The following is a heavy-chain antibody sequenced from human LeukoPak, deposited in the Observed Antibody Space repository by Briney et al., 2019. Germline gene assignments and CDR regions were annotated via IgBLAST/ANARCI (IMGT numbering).Heavy chain of an antibody. D-gene: IGHD3-10*01. V-gene: IGHV5-51*01. CDR2: INPGDSDT. J-gene: IGHJ5*02. Sequence: GESLKISCQASGYSFTSSRIDWARQMPGKGLEWMAIINPGDSDTRYSPSFQGQVTISADKSISTVYLQWGSLKASDTAMYYCARQPGAGWFDPWGQGTLVTVSS. CDR1: GYSFTSSR. CDR3: ARQPGAGWFDP.